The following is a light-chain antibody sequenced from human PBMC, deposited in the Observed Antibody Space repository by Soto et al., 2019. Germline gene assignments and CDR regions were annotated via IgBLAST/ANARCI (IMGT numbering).Light chain of an antibody. Sequence: QSALTQPASVSGSPGQSITISCTGTSSDVGSYNLVSWYQQHPGKAPKLMIYEGSKRPSGVSNRFSGSKSGNTASLTISGRRAEDEGDYFCSSFTGTSALILFGGGTKVTVL. CDR1: SSDVGSYNL. CDR3: SSFTGTSALIL. V-gene: IGLV2-14*02. J-gene: IGLJ2*01. CDR2: EGS.